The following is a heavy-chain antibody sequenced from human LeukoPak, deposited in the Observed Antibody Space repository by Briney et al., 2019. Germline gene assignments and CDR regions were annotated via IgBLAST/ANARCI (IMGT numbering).Heavy chain of an antibody. D-gene: IGHD5-12*01. Sequence: SETLSLTCAVYGGSFSGYYWSWIRQPPGKGLEWIGEINHGGSTNYNPSLKSRVTISVDTSKNQFSLKLSSVTAADTAVYYCARGLQPKRGYSGYDYGYWGQGTLVTVSS. V-gene: IGHV4-34*01. CDR3: ARGLQPKRGYSGYDYGY. J-gene: IGHJ4*02. CDR2: INHGGST. CDR1: GGSFSGYY.